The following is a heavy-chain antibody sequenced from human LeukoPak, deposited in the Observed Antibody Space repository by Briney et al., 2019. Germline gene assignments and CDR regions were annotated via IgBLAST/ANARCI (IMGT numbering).Heavy chain of an antibody. D-gene: IGHD6-13*01. CDR2: VNHSGST. Sequence: PSETLSLTCAAYGGSFSGYYWSWLRQPPGKGLEWIGEVNHSGSTNYNPSLKNRVTISEETSKNQFSLKLSSVSAADTAVYYCARVGYGAAARNLFDPSGQGTRVTVSS. CDR1: GGSFSGYY. CDR3: ARVGYGAAARNLFDP. J-gene: IGHJ5*02. V-gene: IGHV4-34*01.